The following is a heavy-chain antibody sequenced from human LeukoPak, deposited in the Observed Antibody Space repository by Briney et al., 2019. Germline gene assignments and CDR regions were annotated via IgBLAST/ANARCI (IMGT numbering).Heavy chain of an antibody. CDR3: ADGNSIFGVVTPLMDV. CDR1: GGSISSSSYY. CDR2: IYYSGST. Sequence: PLETLSLTCTVSGGSISSSSYYWGWIRQPPGKGLEWLGSIYYSGSTYYNPSLKSRVTISVDTSKNQFSLKLSSVTAADTAVYYCADGNSIFGVVTPLMDVWGKGTTVTVSS. J-gene: IGHJ6*03. V-gene: IGHV4-39*01. D-gene: IGHD3-3*01.